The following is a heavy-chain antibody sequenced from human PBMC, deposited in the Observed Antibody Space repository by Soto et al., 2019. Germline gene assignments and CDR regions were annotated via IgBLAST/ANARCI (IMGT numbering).Heavy chain of an antibody. CDR2: LYTGTDT. Sequence: EVQLVESGGGLIQPGGSLRLSCAASGFTVSSTYLTWVRQAPGKGLEWVAILYTGTDTVYADSVKGRFTISRDSSNSALYVQMNSLTGEDTAVYYCARTRSAWSDFHYYSLDVWGQGTTVTVSS. CDR3: ARTRSAWSDFHYYSLDV. V-gene: IGHV3-66*03. CDR1: GFTVSSTY. D-gene: IGHD1-26*01. J-gene: IGHJ6*02.